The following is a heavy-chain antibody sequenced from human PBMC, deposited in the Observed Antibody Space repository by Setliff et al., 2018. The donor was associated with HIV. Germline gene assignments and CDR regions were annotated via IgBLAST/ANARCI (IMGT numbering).Heavy chain of an antibody. CDR1: GASISSNY. D-gene: IGHD1-1*01. J-gene: IGHJ4*02. Sequence: SETLSLTCNVSGASISSNYWSWIRQAAGKGLEWVGRLHISGNSNYSPSLKSRVNMSIDTSKNHFSLKLRSVTAADTAVYYCAQLGMVDDFDYLGQGTLVTVSS. CDR2: LHISGNS. CDR3: AQLGMVDDFDY. V-gene: IGHV4-4*07.